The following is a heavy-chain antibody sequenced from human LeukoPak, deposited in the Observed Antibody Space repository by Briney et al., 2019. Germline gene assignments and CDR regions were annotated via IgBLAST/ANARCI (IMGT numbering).Heavy chain of an antibody. D-gene: IGHD6-13*01. CDR3: AKGEQLVDDAFDI. CDR2: ISWNSGSI. CDR1: GFTFDDYA. V-gene: IGHV3-9*01. J-gene: IGHJ3*02. Sequence: GGSLRLSCAASGFTFDDYAMHWVRQAPGKGLEWVSGISWNSGSIGYADSVKDRFTISRDNAKNSLYLQMNSLRAEDTALYYCAKGEQLVDDAFDIWGQGTMVTVSS.